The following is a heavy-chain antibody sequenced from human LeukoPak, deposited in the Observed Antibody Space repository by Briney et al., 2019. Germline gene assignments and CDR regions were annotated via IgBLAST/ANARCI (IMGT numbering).Heavy chain of an antibody. Sequence: GPSVKVSCKASGYTFTDYNIHWVRQAPGQGLEWMGRINPNSGGTNYAQKFQGRVTMTRDTSISTAYMELSRLSSDDTAVYYCATSRDRIAAAGRDEFDYWGQGTLVTVSS. CDR1: GYTFTDYN. CDR2: INPNSGGT. CDR3: ATSRDRIAAAGRDEFDY. V-gene: IGHV1-2*06. J-gene: IGHJ4*02. D-gene: IGHD6-13*01.